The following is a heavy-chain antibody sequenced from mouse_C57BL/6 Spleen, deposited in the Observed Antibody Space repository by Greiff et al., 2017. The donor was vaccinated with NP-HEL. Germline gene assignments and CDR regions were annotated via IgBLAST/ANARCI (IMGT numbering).Heavy chain of an antibody. J-gene: IGHJ4*01. D-gene: IGHD1-1*01. CDR2: IWSGGST. CDR3: ASYYGRAMDY. Sequence: QVQLQQSGPCLVQPSQSLSITCTVSGFSLTSYGVHWVRQSPGKGLEWLGVIWSGGSTDYNAAFISRLSISKDNSKSQVFFKMNSLQADDTAIYYCASYYGRAMDYWGQGTSVTVSS. CDR1: GFSLTSYG. V-gene: IGHV2-2*01.